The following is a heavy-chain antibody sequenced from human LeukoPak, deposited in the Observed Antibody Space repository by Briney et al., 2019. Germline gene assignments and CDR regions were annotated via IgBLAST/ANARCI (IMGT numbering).Heavy chain of an antibody. CDR2: INNDGRET. CDR1: GFNFRYFW. V-gene: IGHV3-7*01. Sequence: GGSLLLPCLGSGFNFRYFWMSRVRQAPGKGLEGVANINNDGRETYYADSVKGRFTISRDNAKDSLYLQMNSLRAEDAAVYYCARFAYYYYYGMDVWGQGTTVTVSS. CDR3: ARFAYYYYYGMDV. J-gene: IGHJ6*02.